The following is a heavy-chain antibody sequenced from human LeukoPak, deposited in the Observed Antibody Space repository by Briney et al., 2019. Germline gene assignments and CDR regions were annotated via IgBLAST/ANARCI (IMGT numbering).Heavy chain of an antibody. V-gene: IGHV1-18*01. CDR1: GYTFTNYG. CDR2: ISAYNGNT. Sequence: ASVKVSCKASGYTFTNYGINWVRQAPGQGLEWMGWISAYNGNTNYAQKLQGRVTMTTDTSTSTAYMELRSLRSEDTAVYYCARGGRYCSSTSCFENWFDPWGQGTLVTVSS. CDR3: ARGGRYCSSTSCFENWFDP. D-gene: IGHD2-2*01. J-gene: IGHJ5*02.